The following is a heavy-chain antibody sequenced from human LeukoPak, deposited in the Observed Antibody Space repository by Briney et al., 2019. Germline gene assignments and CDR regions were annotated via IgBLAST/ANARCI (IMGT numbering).Heavy chain of an antibody. V-gene: IGHV3-30*04. Sequence: PGGSLRLSCAASGFTFSSYAMHWVRQAPGKGLEWVAVISYDGSNKYYADSVKGRFTISRDNSKNTLYLQMNSLRAEDTAVYYCSAWEDRSSSPNYWGQGTLVTVSS. CDR1: GFTFSSYA. CDR2: ISYDGSNK. D-gene: IGHD6-6*01. CDR3: SAWEDRSSSPNY. J-gene: IGHJ4*02.